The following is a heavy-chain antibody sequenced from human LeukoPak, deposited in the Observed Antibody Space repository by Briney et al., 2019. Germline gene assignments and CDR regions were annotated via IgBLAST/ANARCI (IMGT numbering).Heavy chain of an antibody. J-gene: IGHJ6*02. V-gene: IGHV1-69*13. D-gene: IGHD3-3*01. Sequence: SVKVSCKASGGTFSSYAISWVRQAPGQGLEWMGGITPIFGTANYAQKFQGRVTITADESTSTAYMELSSLRSEDTAVYYCARELSTQGITTFGMDVWGQGTTVTVSS. CDR1: GGTFSSYA. CDR2: ITPIFGTA. CDR3: ARELSTQGITTFGMDV.